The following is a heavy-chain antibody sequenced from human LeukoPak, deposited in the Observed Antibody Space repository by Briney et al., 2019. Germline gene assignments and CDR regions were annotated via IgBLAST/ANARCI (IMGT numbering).Heavy chain of an antibody. CDR1: GSSISSYY. J-gene: IGHJ6*03. D-gene: IGHD2-2*01. CDR3: ASLVNQLPSVPFYNYYYMDV. CDR2: IYYSGST. V-gene: IGHV4-59*01. Sequence: SETLSLTCTVSGSSISSYYWRWIRQPPGKGLEWIGYIYYSGSTNYNPSLTSRVTLSVDTSKNQFSLKLSSVTAADTAVYYCASLVNQLPSVPFYNYYYMDVWGKGTTVTVSS.